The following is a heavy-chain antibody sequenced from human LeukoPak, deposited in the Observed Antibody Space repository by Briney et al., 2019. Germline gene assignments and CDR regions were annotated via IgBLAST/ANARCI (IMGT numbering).Heavy chain of an antibody. D-gene: IGHD3-22*01. V-gene: IGHV4-59*01. CDR3: ARARSSGYYNGS. CDR2: IYYSGST. Sequence: PSETLSLTCTVSGGSISSYYWSWIRQPPGKGLEWIGYIYYSGSTNYNPSLKSRVAISVDTSKNQFSLKLSSVTAADTAVYYCARARSSGYYNGSWGQGTLVTVSS. J-gene: IGHJ5*02. CDR1: GGSISSYY.